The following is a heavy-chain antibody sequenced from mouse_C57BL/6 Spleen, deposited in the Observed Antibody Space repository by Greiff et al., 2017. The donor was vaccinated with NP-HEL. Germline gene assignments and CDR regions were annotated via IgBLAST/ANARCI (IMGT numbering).Heavy chain of an antibody. J-gene: IGHJ2*01. Sequence: QVQLQQPGTELVKPGASVKLSCKASGYTFTSYWMHWVKQRPGQGLEWIGNINPCNGGTNYNETFKNKATLTVDKSSSTAYLQLSSLTSEDSAVYDGARGWVLARHHPYFDYWGQGTTLTVSS. D-gene: IGHD1-1*02. CDR1: GYTFTSYW. CDR2: INPCNGGT. V-gene: IGHV1-53*01. CDR3: ARGWVLARHHPYFDY.